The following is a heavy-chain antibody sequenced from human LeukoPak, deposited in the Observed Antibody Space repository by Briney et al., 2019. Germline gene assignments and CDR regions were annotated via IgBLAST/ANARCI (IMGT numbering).Heavy chain of an antibody. Sequence: VASVKVSCKASGYTFTSYGISWVRQAPGQGLEWMGWISAYNGNTNYAQKLQGRVTMTTDTSTSTAYMELRSLRSDDTAVYYCARVVGYCSRTSCLYDMDVWGQGTTVTVSS. D-gene: IGHD2-2*01. CDR3: ARVVGYCSRTSCLYDMDV. CDR1: GYTFTSYG. V-gene: IGHV1-18*01. J-gene: IGHJ6*02. CDR2: ISAYNGNT.